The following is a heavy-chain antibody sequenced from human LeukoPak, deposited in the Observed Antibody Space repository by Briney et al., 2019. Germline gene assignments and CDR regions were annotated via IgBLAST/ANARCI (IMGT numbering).Heavy chain of an antibody. D-gene: IGHD3-10*01. CDR1: GFIFSRYG. CDR3: ARSARGVIFDV. V-gene: IGHV3-30*03. Sequence: GGSLRLSCAASGFIFSRYGMHWVRQAPGKGLEWVAVVSYDGTETKYADSVKGRLNLSRDNSKNTVYLQMNSLTFEDTAVYYCARSARGVIFDVWGRGTTVIVSS. J-gene: IGHJ6*04. CDR2: VSYDGTET.